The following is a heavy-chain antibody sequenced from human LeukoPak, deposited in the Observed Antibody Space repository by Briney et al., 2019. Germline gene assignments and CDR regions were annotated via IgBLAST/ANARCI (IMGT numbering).Heavy chain of an antibody. Sequence: SETLSLTCSVSGDSITGYYWGWIRQPPGKGLEWIGSIYHSGSTYYNPSLKSRVTISVDTSKNQFSLKLSSVTAADTAVYYCASAPFVPDYYYYYYMDVWGKGTTVTASS. J-gene: IGHJ6*03. CDR1: GDSITGYY. V-gene: IGHV4-38-2*02. CDR2: IYHSGST. D-gene: IGHD3-3*01. CDR3: ASAPFVPDYYYYYYMDV.